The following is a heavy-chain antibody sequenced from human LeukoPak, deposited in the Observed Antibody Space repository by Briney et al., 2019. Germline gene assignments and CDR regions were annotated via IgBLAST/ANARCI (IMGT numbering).Heavy chain of an antibody. Sequence: ASVKVSCKTSGYTFTSYYIHWVRQAPGQGLEWMGIINPSGDSTNYAQKFQGRVTMTRDMSTSTVYMELSSLRSEDTAVYYCAKPLYNSGWYGGGDYWGQGTLVTVSS. J-gene: IGHJ4*02. V-gene: IGHV1-46*01. D-gene: IGHD6-19*01. CDR1: GYTFTSYY. CDR3: AKPLYNSGWYGGGDY. CDR2: INPSGDST.